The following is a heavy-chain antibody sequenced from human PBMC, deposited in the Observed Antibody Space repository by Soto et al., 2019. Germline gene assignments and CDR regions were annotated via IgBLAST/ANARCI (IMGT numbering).Heavy chain of an antibody. J-gene: IGHJ6*03. CDR2: INAGNGNT. D-gene: IGHD2-2*02. CDR3: ARGGGQLGYCSSTSCNTVKNYYYYYYMDV. Sequence: ASVKVSCKASGYTFTSYAMHWVRQAPGQRLEWMGWINAGNGNTKYSQKFQGRVTITRDTSASTAYMELSSLRSEDTAVYYCARGGGQLGYCSSTSCNTVKNYYYYYYMDVWGKGTTVTVSS. CDR1: GYTFTSYA. V-gene: IGHV1-3*01.